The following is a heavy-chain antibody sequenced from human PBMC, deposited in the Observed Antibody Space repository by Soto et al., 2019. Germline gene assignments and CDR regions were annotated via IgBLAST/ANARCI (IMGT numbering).Heavy chain of an antibody. D-gene: IGHD3-16*02. V-gene: IGHV3-23*01. CDR3: AKVRYTVTDYIDY. J-gene: IGHJ4*02. CDR2: ITSSGAST. Sequence: EVQVLESGGGLVQPGGSLRLSCAASGFTYSDYAMGWVRQAPGKGLEWVSIITSSGASTFYADSVKGRFSISRDNSKSTLYLQMSSLRVEDTAIYYCAKVRYTVTDYIDYWGQGTRVIVSS. CDR1: GFTYSDYA.